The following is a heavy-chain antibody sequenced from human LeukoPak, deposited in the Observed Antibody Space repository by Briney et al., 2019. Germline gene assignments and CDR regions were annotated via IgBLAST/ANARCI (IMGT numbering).Heavy chain of an antibody. CDR2: ISSSSTYI. CDR3: ARLLYDYVWGSYRSYYFDF. V-gene: IGHV3-21*01. D-gene: IGHD3-16*02. Sequence: GGSLRLFCAASGFTFSTYSMNWVRQAPGKGLEWVSAISSSSTYIYYADSVKGRITITKDNAKNSLYLQMNSLRAEDTAVYYCARLLYDYVWGSYRSYYFDFWGQGTLVTVSS. CDR1: GFTFSTYS. J-gene: IGHJ4*02.